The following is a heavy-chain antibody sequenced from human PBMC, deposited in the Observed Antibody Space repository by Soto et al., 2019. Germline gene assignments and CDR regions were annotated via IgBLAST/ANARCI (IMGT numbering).Heavy chain of an antibody. CDR3: ARDPMVRGALDALDI. D-gene: IGHD3-10*01. J-gene: IGHJ3*02. V-gene: IGHV1-18*01. Sequence: QVQLVQSGAEVKKPGASVKVSCKASGYSFTNYGISWVRQAPGQGLESMGWISAYNGNSNYAQKFQDRVTMTTDTSTSTAYMELRSLKSDDTAVYYCARDPMVRGALDALDIWGKGTMVTVSS. CDR2: ISAYNGNS. CDR1: GYSFTNYG.